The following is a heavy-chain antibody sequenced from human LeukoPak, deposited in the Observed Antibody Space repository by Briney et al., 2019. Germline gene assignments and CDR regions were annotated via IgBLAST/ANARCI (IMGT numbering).Heavy chain of an antibody. CDR2: IYYSGST. CDR3: ARIGGSSYYYYGMDV. D-gene: IGHD2-15*01. Sequence: PSETLSLTCTVSGGSLSSYYWSWIRQPPGKGLEWIGYIYYSGSTNYNPSLKSRVTISVDTSKNRFSLKLSSVTAADTAVYYCARIGGSSYYYYGMDVWGQGTTVTVSS. V-gene: IGHV4-59*01. CDR1: GGSLSSYY. J-gene: IGHJ6*02.